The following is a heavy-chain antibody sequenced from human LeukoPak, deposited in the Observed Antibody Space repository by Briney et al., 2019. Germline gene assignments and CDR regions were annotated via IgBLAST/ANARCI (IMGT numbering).Heavy chain of an antibody. V-gene: IGHV1-18*01. D-gene: IGHD2-2*01. CDR1: GYTFTRYG. Sequence: EASVKVSCKASGYTFTRYGISWVRQAPGQGLEWMGWISAYNGNTNYAQKLQGRVTMTTDTSTSTAYMELRSLRSDDTAVYYCAREEDVVVPAAMPDYWGQGTLVTVSS. CDR3: AREEDVVVPAAMPDY. J-gene: IGHJ4*02. CDR2: ISAYNGNT.